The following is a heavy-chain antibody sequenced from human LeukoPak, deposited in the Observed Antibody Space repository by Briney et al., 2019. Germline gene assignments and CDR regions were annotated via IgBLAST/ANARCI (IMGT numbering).Heavy chain of an antibody. D-gene: IGHD3-22*01. J-gene: IGHJ6*03. V-gene: IGHV1-8*01. CDR3: ARGHSSGYFGYYYYYMDV. CDR2: MNPNSGNT. CDR1: GYTFTSYD. Sequence: ASVKVSCKASGYTFTSYDINWVRQATGQGLEWMGWMNPNSGNTGYAQKFQGRVTMTRNTSISTAYMELSSLRSEDTAVYYCARGHSSGYFGYYYYYMDVWGKGTTVTISS.